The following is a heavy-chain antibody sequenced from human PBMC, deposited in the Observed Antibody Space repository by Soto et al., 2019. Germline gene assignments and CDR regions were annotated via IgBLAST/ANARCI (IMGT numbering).Heavy chain of an antibody. J-gene: IGHJ6*02. D-gene: IGHD3-22*01. Sequence: SVKVSCKASGCTVSSYAISCVRQAPGQVLEWMGGIIPIFGSANYAQKFQGRVTITADESTSTAYMDLSSLRSEDTAVYYCARDLKRYYDSSGYGYYYYGMDVWGQGTTVTVSS. CDR2: IIPIFGSA. V-gene: IGHV1-69*13. CDR3: ARDLKRYYDSSGYGYYYYGMDV. CDR1: GCTVSSYA.